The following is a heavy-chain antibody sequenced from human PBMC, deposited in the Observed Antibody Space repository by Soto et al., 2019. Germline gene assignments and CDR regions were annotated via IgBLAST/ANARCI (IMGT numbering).Heavy chain of an antibody. J-gene: IGHJ4*02. CDR1: DYTFTSYG. Sequence: QVQLVQSGAEVQKPGASVKVSCKAPDYTFTSYGFSWVRQAPGQGLEWMGWISAYNGNINYAQNFQGRVTMITETSISKAHMELPGQRPGDTAVYYCERHNGKELPADWGQGTLVTVSS. CDR3: ERHNGKELPAD. CDR2: ISAYNGNI. D-gene: IGHD1-26*01. V-gene: IGHV1-18*01.